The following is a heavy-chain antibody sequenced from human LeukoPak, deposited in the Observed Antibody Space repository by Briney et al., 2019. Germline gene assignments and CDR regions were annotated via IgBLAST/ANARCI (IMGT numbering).Heavy chain of an antibody. D-gene: IGHD4-17*01. J-gene: IGHJ3*02. V-gene: IGHV3-15*04. Sequence: PGGSLRLSCAASGLILSDAWMGWVRQAPGKGLEWVGRIANKINSERKDYAAPVRGRFSISRDDSENTLYLQMNGLQTEDTAVYYCTTDYALPVGDYGDFYAFDIWGQGTMVTVSS. CDR2: IANKINSERK. CDR1: GLILSDAW. CDR3: TTDYALPVGDYGDFYAFDI.